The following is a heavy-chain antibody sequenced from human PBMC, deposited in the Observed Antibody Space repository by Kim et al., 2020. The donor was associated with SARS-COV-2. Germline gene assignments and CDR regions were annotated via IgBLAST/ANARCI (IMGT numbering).Heavy chain of an antibody. Sequence: ASVKVSCKASGYTFTGYYMHWVRQAPGQGLEWMGWINPNSGGTNYAQKFQGRVTMTRDTSISTAYMELSRLRSDDTAVYYCARASRRDTYYYDTLPGYWGQGTLVTVSS. D-gene: IGHD3-22*01. J-gene: IGHJ4*02. CDR3: ARASRRDTYYYDTLPGY. CDR1: GYTFTGYY. V-gene: IGHV1-2*02. CDR2: INPNSGGT.